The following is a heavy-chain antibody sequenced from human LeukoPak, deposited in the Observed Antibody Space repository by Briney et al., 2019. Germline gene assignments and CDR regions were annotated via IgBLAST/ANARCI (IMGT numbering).Heavy chain of an antibody. V-gene: IGHV4-61*02. D-gene: IGHD3-16*02. CDR1: GGSITFGSYY. Sequence: SQTLSLTCTVSGGSITFGSYYWTWIRQPAGKGLEWIGRIYTSGRTFYNLSLKSRVTISMDTSMNQFYLRLNSVTAADTAVYYCARARVIPASFDDWGQGALVTVSS. CDR3: ARARVIPASFDD. J-gene: IGHJ4*02. CDR2: IYTSGRT.